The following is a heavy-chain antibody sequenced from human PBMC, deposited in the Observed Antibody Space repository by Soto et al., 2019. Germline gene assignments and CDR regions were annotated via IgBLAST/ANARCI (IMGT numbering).Heavy chain of an antibody. Sequence: QVQLVQSGAEVKKPGASVKVSCKASGYTFTSYAMHWVRQAPGQRLEWMGWINAGNGNTKYSQKFQGRVTITRDTSASTAYMELSSLRSEDTAVYYCAREYSSSWYAARPYFEYWGKGTLVTVSS. J-gene: IGHJ4*02. CDR1: GYTFTSYA. CDR3: AREYSSSWYAARPYFEY. D-gene: IGHD6-13*01. V-gene: IGHV1-3*01. CDR2: INAGNGNT.